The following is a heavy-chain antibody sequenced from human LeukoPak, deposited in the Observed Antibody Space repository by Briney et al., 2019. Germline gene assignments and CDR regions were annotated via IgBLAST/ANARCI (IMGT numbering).Heavy chain of an antibody. Sequence: GGSLRLSCVASGFIFENYGMDWVRQVPGKGLEWVSSINWNGVGTTYAESVKGRFTISRDNAKNSLYLQMNSVRAEDTAVYYCAKAVLYRSFDYWGQGTLVTVSS. D-gene: IGHD2-2*02. V-gene: IGHV3-20*04. J-gene: IGHJ4*02. CDR1: GFIFENYG. CDR2: INWNGVGT. CDR3: AKAVLYRSFDY.